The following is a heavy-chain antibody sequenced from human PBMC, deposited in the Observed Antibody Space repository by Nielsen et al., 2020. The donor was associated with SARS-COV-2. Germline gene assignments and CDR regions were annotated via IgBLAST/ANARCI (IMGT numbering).Heavy chain of an antibody. CDR3: AKSNVVRGIIGYYFEY. D-gene: IGHD3-10*01. J-gene: IGHJ4*02. CDR1: GFIFSDYK. V-gene: IGHV3-21*01. Sequence: GGSLRLSCAASGFIFSDYKMNWVRQAPGKGLEWVSCISGSSRSIYYADSVKGRFTISRDNAKNSLYLQMNSLRAEDTAVYYCAKSNVVRGIIGYYFEYWGRGTAVNVSS. CDR2: ISGSSRSI.